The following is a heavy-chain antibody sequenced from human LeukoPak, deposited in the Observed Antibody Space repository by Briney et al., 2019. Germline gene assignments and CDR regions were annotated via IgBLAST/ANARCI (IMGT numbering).Heavy chain of an antibody. J-gene: IGHJ4*02. CDR3: ARDSSSGWYAETDY. CDR2: ISSSGSTI. V-gene: IGHV3-11*01. Sequence: PEGSLRLSCAASGFTFSDYYMSWIRQAPGKGLEWVSYISSSGSTIYYADSVKGRFTISRDNAKNSLYLQMNSLRAEDTAVYYCARDSSSGWYAETDYWGQGTLVTVSS. D-gene: IGHD6-19*01. CDR1: GFTFSDYY.